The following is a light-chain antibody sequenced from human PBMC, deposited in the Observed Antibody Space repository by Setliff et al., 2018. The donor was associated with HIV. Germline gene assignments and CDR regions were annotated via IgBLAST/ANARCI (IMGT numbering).Light chain of an antibody. J-gene: IGLJ1*01. CDR3: TSYANSDAFI. CDR2: DVT. CDR1: SSDVGAFDF. V-gene: IGLV2-14*03. Sequence: QSALTQPASVSGSPGQSITVSCTGTSSDVGAFDFVSWYRQHPGKAPELMIYDVTNRPSGVSNRFSGSKSGNTASLTISGLQAEGEADYYCTSYANSDAFIFGTGTKV.